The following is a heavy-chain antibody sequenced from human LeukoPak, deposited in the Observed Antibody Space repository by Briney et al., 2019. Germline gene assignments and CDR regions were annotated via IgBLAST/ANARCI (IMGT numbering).Heavy chain of an antibody. CDR1: GLTFSSYW. J-gene: IGHJ6*03. D-gene: IGHD3-9*01. CDR3: ARDGRQHFDWLPLDV. V-gene: IGHV3-74*01. Sequence: PGGSLRLSCAASGLTFSSYWMHWVRQAPGKGLVWVSRINSDGSSTSYADSVKGRFTIYRDNAENTLDLQMHRLRAEDTAVYYCARDGRQHFDWLPLDVWGKGTTVIVSS. CDR2: INSDGSST.